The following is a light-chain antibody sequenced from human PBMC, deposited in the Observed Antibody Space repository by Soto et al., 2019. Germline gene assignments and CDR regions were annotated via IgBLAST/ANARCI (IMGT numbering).Light chain of an antibody. Sequence: IQMTQSPSTLSASVGDRVTITGRASQSISSWLAWYQQKPWKAPKILIYDASSLKSGVPSRFSGSGSGTEFTLTVSRLLPDDFATYYCQQYNSFSWTFGQGSKVEIK. CDR3: QQYNSFSWT. CDR1: QSISSW. CDR2: DAS. V-gene: IGKV1-5*01. J-gene: IGKJ1*01.